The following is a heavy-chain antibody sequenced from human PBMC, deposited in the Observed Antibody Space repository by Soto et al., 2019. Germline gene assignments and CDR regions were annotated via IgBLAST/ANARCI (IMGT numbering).Heavy chain of an antibody. Sequence: GASVKVSCKASGYTFTSYGISWVRQAPGQGLEWMGWISAYNGNTNYAQKLQGRVTMTTDTSTSTAYMELRSLRSDDTAVYYCARALSGSWVFQNYAYRRYVWGQGTTGTV. V-gene: IGHV1-18*01. J-gene: IGHJ6*02. CDR2: ISAYNGNT. D-gene: IGHD6-13*01. CDR1: GYTFTSYG. CDR3: ARALSGSWVFQNYAYRRYV.